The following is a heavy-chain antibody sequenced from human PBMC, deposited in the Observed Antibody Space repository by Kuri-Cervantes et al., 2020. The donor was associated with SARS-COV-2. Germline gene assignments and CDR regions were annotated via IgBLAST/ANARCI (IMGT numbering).Heavy chain of an antibody. V-gene: IGHV3-30-3*01. D-gene: IGHD6-13*01. Sequence: GESLKISCAASGFTFSSYAMHWVRQAPGKGLEWVAVISYDGSNKYYSDSVKGRFTISRDNSKNTLYLQMNSLRAEDTAVYYCAREGQQQLEPGRYYYYYYGMDVWGQGTTVTVSS. CDR1: GFTFSSYA. J-gene: IGHJ6*02. CDR3: AREGQQQLEPGRYYYYYYGMDV. CDR2: ISYDGSNK.